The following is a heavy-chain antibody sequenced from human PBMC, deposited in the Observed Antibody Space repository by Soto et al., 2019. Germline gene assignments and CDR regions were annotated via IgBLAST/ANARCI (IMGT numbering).Heavy chain of an antibody. CDR1: GGSVSSGSYY. J-gene: IGHJ4*02. CDR3: ARDGSGSYTPFDY. V-gene: IGHV4-61*01. D-gene: IGHD3-10*01. Sequence: SETLSVTCTVSGGSVSSGSYYWSWIRQPPGKGLEWIGYVYYSGSTNYTPSLKSRVTISIDTSKRQFCLKRSSVTAAGTAVYFCARDGSGSYTPFDYWGQGTLVTVYS. CDR2: VYYSGST.